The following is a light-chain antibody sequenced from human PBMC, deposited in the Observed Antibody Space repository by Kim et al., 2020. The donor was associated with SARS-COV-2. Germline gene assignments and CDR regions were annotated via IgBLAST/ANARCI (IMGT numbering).Light chain of an antibody. J-gene: IGLJ1*01. V-gene: IGLV3-1*01. CDR1: KLRYKY. CDR2: HDN. CDR3: QEWDSNTGV. Sequence: SYELTQPPSVSVSPGQTATISCSGDKLRYKYVYWYQQKPGQSPVLVVCHDNQWPSGIPERFSGSNSGDTATLTISGTQTMDEADYYCQEWDSNTGVFGSGTKVTVL.